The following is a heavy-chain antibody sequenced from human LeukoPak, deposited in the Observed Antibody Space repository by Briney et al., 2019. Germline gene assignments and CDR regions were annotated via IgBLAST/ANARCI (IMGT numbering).Heavy chain of an antibody. CDR2: ISGSGGST. CDR1: GFTFSSYA. V-gene: IGHV3-23*01. J-gene: IGHJ4*02. CDR3: AKVMSDYYGSGSLDY. Sequence: PGGSLRLSCAASGFTFSSYAMSWVRQAPGKGLEWVSAISGSGGSTYYADSVKGRFTISRDNSKNTLYLQMNSLRAEDTAVYYCAKVMSDYYGSGSLDYWAREPWSPSPQ. D-gene: IGHD3-10*01.